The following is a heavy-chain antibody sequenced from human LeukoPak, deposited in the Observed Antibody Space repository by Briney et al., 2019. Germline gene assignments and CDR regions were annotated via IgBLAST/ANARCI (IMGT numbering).Heavy chain of an antibody. CDR2: IYYTGTT. Sequence: SETLSLTCTVSGASISDYYWSWIRQPPGKGLEWIGYIYYTGTTNYSASLRSRVTISDDTSKNQFSLKLTSVTAADTAVYYCARGHRGLGYWGQGTLVSVSS. J-gene: IGHJ4*02. V-gene: IGHV4-59*01. D-gene: IGHD3-16*01. CDR1: GASISDYY. CDR3: ARGHRGLGY.